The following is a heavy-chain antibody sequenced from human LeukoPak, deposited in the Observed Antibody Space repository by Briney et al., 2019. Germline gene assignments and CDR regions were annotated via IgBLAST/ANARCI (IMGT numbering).Heavy chain of an antibody. CDR1: GFIFSSHG. Sequence: GGTLRLSCAASGFIFSSHGMNWVRQAPGRGLEWVSAISDSGGSTYYADSVKGRFTISRDSSKNTLYLQMNSLRAEDTAVYYCAKDGFTWFGDLSYWYFDLWGRGTLVTVSS. V-gene: IGHV3-23*01. J-gene: IGHJ2*01. CDR2: ISDSGGST. D-gene: IGHD3-10*01. CDR3: AKDGFTWFGDLSYWYFDL.